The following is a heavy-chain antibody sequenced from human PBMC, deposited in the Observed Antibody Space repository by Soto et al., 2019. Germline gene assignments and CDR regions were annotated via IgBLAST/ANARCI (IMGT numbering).Heavy chain of an antibody. D-gene: IGHD3-3*01. CDR1: VYAIPRYY. CDR3: ATESIFGVVTKFDY. Sequence: ASVNVYCKASVYAIPRYYMGWVRQEPGQGLEWMGWINPNSGGTNYAQKFQGWVTMTEDTSTDTAYMELSSLRSEDTAVYYCATESIFGVVTKFDYWGQGTLVTVS. CDR2: INPNSGGT. V-gene: IGHV1-2*04. J-gene: IGHJ4*02.